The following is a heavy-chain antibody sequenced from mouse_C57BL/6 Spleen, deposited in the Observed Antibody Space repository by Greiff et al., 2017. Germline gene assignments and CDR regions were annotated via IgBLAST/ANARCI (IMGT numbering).Heavy chain of an antibody. Sequence: VQLQQSGAELVRPGASVTLSCKASGYTFTDYEMHWVKQTPVHGLEWIGAIDPETGGTAYNQTFKGKAILTADKSSSTAYMELRSLTSEDSAVYYCTRGATVDYLDYWGQGTTRTVSS. J-gene: IGHJ2*01. D-gene: IGHD1-1*01. CDR3: TRGATVDYLDY. CDR2: IDPETGGT. CDR1: GYTFTDYE. V-gene: IGHV1-15*01.